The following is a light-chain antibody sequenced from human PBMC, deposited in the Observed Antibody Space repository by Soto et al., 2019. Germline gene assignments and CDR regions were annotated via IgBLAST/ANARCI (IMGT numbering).Light chain of an antibody. V-gene: IGKV1-16*02. Sequence: DIEMTQSPASLSASLGDRVTITCRASQGISNNLDWFQQKPGKAPKSLIYAASSLQSGIPSKFSGSGSGTDTTVTISSLQPEGLAYYYCQQYNRYPWTFGQGTKVEIK. CDR2: AAS. CDR3: QQYNRYPWT. CDR1: QGISNN. J-gene: IGKJ1*01.